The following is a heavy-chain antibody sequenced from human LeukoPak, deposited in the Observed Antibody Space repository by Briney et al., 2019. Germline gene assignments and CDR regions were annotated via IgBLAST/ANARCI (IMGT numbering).Heavy chain of an antibody. Sequence: SGGSLRLSCAASGFTFSNAWMSWVRQAPGKGLEWVSAISGSGGSTYYADSVKGRFTISRDNSKNTLYLQMNSLRAEDTAVYYCAKDLWGYDSGWAAPRHDAFDIWGQGTMVTVSS. CDR1: GFTFSNAW. V-gene: IGHV3-23*01. D-gene: IGHD3-16*01. J-gene: IGHJ3*02. CDR2: ISGSGGST. CDR3: AKDLWGYDSGWAAPRHDAFDI.